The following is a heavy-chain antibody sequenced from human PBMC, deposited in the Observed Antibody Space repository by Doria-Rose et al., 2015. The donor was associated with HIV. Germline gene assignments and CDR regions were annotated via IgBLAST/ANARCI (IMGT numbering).Heavy chain of an antibody. CDR2: IDHSGGA. CDR1: GGSFSGYY. CDR3: ARGPTGVLDY. J-gene: IGHJ4*02. D-gene: IGHD3-10*01. V-gene: IGHV4-34*01. Sequence: VQLQQWGAGLLKPSETLSLTCAVYGGSFSGYYWNWIRQPPGKGLEWIGEIDHSGGANYNPSLKSRVTISLDTSKNQFSLNLTSVTAADAAIYYCARGPTGVLDYWGQGNPVTVSS.